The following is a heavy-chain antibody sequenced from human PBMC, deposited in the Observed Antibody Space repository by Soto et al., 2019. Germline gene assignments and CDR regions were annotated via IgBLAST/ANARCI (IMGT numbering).Heavy chain of an antibody. J-gene: IGHJ5*02. CDR3: AKEIAAAGILNEWSRWNWFDP. D-gene: IGHD6-13*01. Sequence: PGGSLRLSCAASGFTFSSYGMHWVRQAPGKGLEWVAVISYDGSNKYYADSVKGRFTISRDNSKNTLYLQMNSLRAEDTAVYYCAKEIAAAGILNEWSRWNWFDPWGQGTLVTVSS. CDR1: GFTFSSYG. V-gene: IGHV3-30*18. CDR2: ISYDGSNK.